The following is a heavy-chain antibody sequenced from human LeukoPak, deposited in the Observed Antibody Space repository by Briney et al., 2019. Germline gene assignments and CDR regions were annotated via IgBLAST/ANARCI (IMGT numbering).Heavy chain of an antibody. CDR3: AREKRDGYNYFDY. V-gene: IGHV4-61*02. D-gene: IGHD5-24*01. Sequence: SETLSLTCTVSGGTISSGSYYWSWIRQPAGKGLEWIGRIYTSGSTNYNSSLKSRVTISVDTSKNQFSLKLSSVTAADTAVYYCAREKRDGYNYFDYWGQGTLATVSS. CDR2: IYTSGST. J-gene: IGHJ4*02. CDR1: GGTISSGSYY.